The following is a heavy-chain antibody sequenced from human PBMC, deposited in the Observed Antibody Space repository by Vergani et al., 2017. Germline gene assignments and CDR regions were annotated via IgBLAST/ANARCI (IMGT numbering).Heavy chain of an antibody. V-gene: IGHV3-9*01. D-gene: IGHD6-13*01. CDR3: VKXIAASGNYWYFDL. J-gene: IGHJ2*01. CDR1: GFTFDDYA. CDR2: INWNSDSI. Sequence: EVQLVESGGGLVQPGRSLRLSCAASGFTFDDYAMHWVRQAPGKGLEWVSGINWNSDSIAYADSVKGRFTISRDNAKNPLYLQMNSLRAEDTALYYCVKXIAASGNYWYFDLWGRGTLVTVSS.